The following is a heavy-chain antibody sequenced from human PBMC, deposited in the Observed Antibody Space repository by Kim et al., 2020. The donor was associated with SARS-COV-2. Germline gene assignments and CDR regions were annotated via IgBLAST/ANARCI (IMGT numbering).Heavy chain of an antibody. CDR2: ISSSGSNK. Sequence: GGSLRLSCAASGFTFSDYYMHWIRQAPGKGLEWISYISSSGSNKYYADSVKGRFSISRDNAKNSLYLQMNSLRLDETAVYYCAVRSVWGQGTSVIVS. J-gene: IGHJ6*02. V-gene: IGHV3-11*01. CDR3: AVRSV. D-gene: IGHD6-6*01. CDR1: GFTFSDYY.